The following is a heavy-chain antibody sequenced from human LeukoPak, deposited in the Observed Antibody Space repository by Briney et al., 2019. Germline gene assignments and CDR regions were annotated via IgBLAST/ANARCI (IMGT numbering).Heavy chain of an antibody. CDR3: AKVFCSGGSCYKGDAFDI. D-gene: IGHD2-15*01. CDR1: GFTFSSYA. CDR2: ISGSGGST. J-gene: IGHJ3*02. Sequence: PWGSLRLSSAASGFTFSSYAMSWVRQAPGKGLEWVSAISGSGGSTYYADSVKGRFTISRDNSKNTLYLQMNSLRAEDTAVYYCAKVFCSGGSCYKGDAFDIWGQGTMVTVSS. V-gene: IGHV3-23*01.